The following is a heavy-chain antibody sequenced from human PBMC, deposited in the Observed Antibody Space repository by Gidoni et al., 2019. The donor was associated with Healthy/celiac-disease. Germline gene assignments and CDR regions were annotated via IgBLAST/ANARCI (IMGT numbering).Heavy chain of an antibody. Sequence: ELQLVESGGGLVQPGGSLRLSCAASGLTSSSYEMDWVRQAPGQGREWVSYISSSRSTVDYADSVKGRFTISRDNAKNSLYLQMNSLRAEDTAVYYCARPTYYYGSGKLGYFDLWGRGTLVTVS. CDR1: GLTSSSYE. D-gene: IGHD3-10*01. V-gene: IGHV3-48*03. J-gene: IGHJ2*01. CDR3: ARPTYYYGSGKLGYFDL. CDR2: ISSSRSTV.